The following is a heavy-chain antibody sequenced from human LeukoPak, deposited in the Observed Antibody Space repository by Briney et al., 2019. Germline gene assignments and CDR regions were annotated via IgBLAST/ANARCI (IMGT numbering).Heavy chain of an antibody. CDR2: INPNSGGT. V-gene: IGHV1-2*04. CDR3: ARDLLCVAAAGAKGLGY. D-gene: IGHD6-13*01. CDR1: GYTFTGYY. J-gene: IGHJ4*02. Sequence: ASVKVSCKASGYTFTGYYMHWVRQAPGQGLEWMGWINPNSGGTNFAQMFQGWVTMTRDTSISTAYMELSRLRSDDTAVYYCARDLLCVAAAGAKGLGYWGQGTLVTVSS.